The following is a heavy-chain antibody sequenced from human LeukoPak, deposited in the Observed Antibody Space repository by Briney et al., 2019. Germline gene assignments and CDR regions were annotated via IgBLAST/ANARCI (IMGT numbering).Heavy chain of an antibody. CDR3: ARDLGPPNVWRRPTHFDY. CDR1: GFTFSDYY. CDR2: ISDSGSSI. D-gene: IGHD3-16*01. V-gene: IGHV3-11*04. Sequence: GRSLRLSCAASGFTFSDYYMSWIRQAPGKGLEWISYISDSGSSIYYADSVKGRFTISRDNAKNSLYLQMNSLRAEDTAVYYCARDLGPPNVWRRPTHFDYWGQGTLVTVSS. J-gene: IGHJ4*02.